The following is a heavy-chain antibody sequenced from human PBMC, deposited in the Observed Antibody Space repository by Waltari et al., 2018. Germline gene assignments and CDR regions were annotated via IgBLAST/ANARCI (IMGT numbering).Heavy chain of an antibody. J-gene: IGHJ2*01. Sequence: EVQLVESGGGLVQPGRSLRLSCAASGFTFDDYAMHWVRQAPGKGLEWVSGISWNSGSIGYSDSVKGRFTISRDNAKNSLYLQMNSLRAEDTALYYCAKDILQQLVFDWYFDLWGRGTLVTVSS. D-gene: IGHD6-13*01. CDR3: AKDILQQLVFDWYFDL. V-gene: IGHV3-9*01. CDR2: ISWNSGSI. CDR1: GFTFDDYA.